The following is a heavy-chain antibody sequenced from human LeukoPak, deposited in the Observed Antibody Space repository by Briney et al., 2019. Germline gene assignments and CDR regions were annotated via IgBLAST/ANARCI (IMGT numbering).Heavy chain of an antibody. V-gene: IGHV4-61*08. CDR1: GGSVSSGGYY. Sequence: SSETLSLTCTVSGGSVSSGGYYWNWIRQPPGMGLEWIGFIHYSGSINCNPSLESRVIISKDTSKNQFSLELSSLTAADTAVYYCARSGTATTGWTNWFAPWGQGIVVTVSS. D-gene: IGHD1-1*01. J-gene: IGHJ5*02. CDR3: ARSGTATTGWTNWFAP. CDR2: IHYSGSI.